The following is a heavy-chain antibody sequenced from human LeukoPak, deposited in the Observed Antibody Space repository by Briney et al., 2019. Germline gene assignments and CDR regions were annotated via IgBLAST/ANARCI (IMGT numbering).Heavy chain of an antibody. D-gene: IGHD2-2*01. J-gene: IGHJ4*02. CDR3: APESVPAGSDD. CDR2: IIPDGSKT. V-gene: IGHV3-74*01. Sequence: GGSLRLSCAASGFTFSSDWMHWVRQAPGKGLVWVSRIIPDGSKTCYADSVKGRFTISRDNAKTTLYLQMNSLRVEDTAVYYCAPESVPAGSDDWGQGTTVTVSS. CDR1: GFTFSSDW.